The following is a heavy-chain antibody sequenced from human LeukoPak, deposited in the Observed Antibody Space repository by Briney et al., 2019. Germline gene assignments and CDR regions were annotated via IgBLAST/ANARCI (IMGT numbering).Heavy chain of an antibody. V-gene: IGHV3-30-3*01. CDR3: ARVLDRGSSWYGGLEY. Sequence: PGRSLRLSCAASGFTFSSYAMHWVRQAPGKGLEWVAVISYDGSNKYYADSVKGRFTISRDNSKNTLYLQMNSLRAEDTAVYYCARVLDRGSSWYGGLEYWGQGTLVTVSS. J-gene: IGHJ4*02. CDR2: ISYDGSNK. D-gene: IGHD6-13*01. CDR1: GFTFSSYA.